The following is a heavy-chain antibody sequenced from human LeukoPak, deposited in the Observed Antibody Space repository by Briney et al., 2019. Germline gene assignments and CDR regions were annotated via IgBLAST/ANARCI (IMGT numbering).Heavy chain of an antibody. CDR1: GYTFTSYY. D-gene: IGHD2-2*01. V-gene: IGHV1-18*04. CDR2: ISAYNGNT. Sequence: WASVKVSCKASGYTFTSYYMHWVRQAPGQGLEWMGWISAYNGNTNYAQKLQGRVTMTTDTSTSTAYMELRSLRSDDTAVYYCAAIPAAMRWWFDPWGQGTLVTVSS. CDR3: AAIPAAMRWWFDP. J-gene: IGHJ5*02.